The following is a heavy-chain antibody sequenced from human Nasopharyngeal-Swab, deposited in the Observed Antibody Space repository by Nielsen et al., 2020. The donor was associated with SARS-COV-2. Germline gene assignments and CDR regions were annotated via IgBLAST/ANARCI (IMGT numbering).Heavy chain of an antibody. D-gene: IGHD1-1*01. V-gene: IGHV4-39*07. J-gene: IGHJ4*02. CDR3: ARDVQLGLFDY. CDR1: GGSISSSSYY. CDR2: IYYSGST. Sequence: SETLSLTCTVSGGSISSSSYYWGWIRQPPGKGLEWIGSIYYSGSTYYNPSLKSRVTISVDTSKNQFSLKLSSVAAADTAVYYCARDVQLGLFDYWGQGTLVTVSS.